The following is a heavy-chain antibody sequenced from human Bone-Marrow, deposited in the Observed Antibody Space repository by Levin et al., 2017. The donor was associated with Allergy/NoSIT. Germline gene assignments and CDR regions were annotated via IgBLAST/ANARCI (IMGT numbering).Heavy chain of an antibody. D-gene: IGHD6-13*01. CDR2: IHYSGSS. Sequence: SQTLSLTCTVSGGSISRYYWSWFRKPPGKGLEWIGYIHYSGSSNHNPSLKSRVTISVDTSKNQFSLNLSSVTAADTAVYYCARGTAATYWGQGTLVTVSS. J-gene: IGHJ4*02. CDR1: GGSISRYY. CDR3: ARGTAATY. V-gene: IGHV4-59*01.